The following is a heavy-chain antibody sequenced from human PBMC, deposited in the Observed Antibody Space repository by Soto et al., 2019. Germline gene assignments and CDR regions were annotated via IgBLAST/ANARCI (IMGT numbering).Heavy chain of an antibody. CDR3: ARGSVTYDFWSGYKAPYFYGLDV. Sequence: PSETLSLTCTVSRGSINSFYWSWIRQPPGKGLEWVGYIYYSGSTNYSPSLQSRLSLSIDASKNQFSLRLTSVTASDTAVYYCARGSVTYDFWSGYKAPYFYGLDVWGQGTTVTVSS. J-gene: IGHJ6*02. V-gene: IGHV4-59*01. CDR2: IYYSGST. D-gene: IGHD3-3*01. CDR1: RGSINSFY.